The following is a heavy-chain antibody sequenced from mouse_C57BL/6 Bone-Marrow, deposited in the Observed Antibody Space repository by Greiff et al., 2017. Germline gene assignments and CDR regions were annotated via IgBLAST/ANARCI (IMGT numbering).Heavy chain of an antibody. V-gene: IGHV1-72*01. Sequence: QVQLQQPGAELVKPGASVKLSCKASGYTFTSYWMHWVKQRPGRGLVWIGRIDPNSGGTKYNEKFKSKATLTVDKPSSTAYMQLSSLPSEDSAVYCCARDYDEWYFDVWGTGTTGTVSS. J-gene: IGHJ1*03. CDR3: ARDYDEWYFDV. D-gene: IGHD2-4*01. CDR2: IDPNSGGT. CDR1: GYTFTSYW.